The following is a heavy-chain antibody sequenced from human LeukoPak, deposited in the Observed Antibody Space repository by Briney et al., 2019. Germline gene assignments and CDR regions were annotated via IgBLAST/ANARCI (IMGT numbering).Heavy chain of an antibody. Sequence: GGSLRLSCAASGFTFSSYAMHWVRQAPGKGLEWVAVISYDGSNKYYADSVKGRFTISRDNSKNTLYLQMNSLRAEDTAVYYCARTYCTNGVCYGFDYWGQGTLVTVSS. D-gene: IGHD2-8*01. CDR3: ARTYCTNGVCYGFDY. V-gene: IGHV3-30-3*01. CDR1: GFTFSSYA. CDR2: ISYDGSNK. J-gene: IGHJ4*02.